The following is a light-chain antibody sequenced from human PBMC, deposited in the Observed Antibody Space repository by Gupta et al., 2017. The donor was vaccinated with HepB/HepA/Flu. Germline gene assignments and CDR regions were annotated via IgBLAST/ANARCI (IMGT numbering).Light chain of an antibody. CDR3: SSYTSSSTLV. V-gene: IGLV2-14*01. J-gene: IGLJ1*01. CDR2: DVS. CDR1: SSDVGGYNY. Sequence: QSALTQPASVSGSPGQSITISCTGTSSDVGGYNYVSWYQQHPGKAPKLMIYDVSNRPSGVSNRFSGSKSGNTASLTISGLQAEDEADYYCSSYTSSSTLVFGTGTKVNGL.